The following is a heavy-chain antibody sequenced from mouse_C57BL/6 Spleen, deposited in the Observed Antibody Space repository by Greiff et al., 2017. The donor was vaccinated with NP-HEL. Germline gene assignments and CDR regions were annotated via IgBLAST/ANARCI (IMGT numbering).Heavy chain of an antibody. CDR2: IYPGSGNT. Sequence: QVQLQQSGAELVRPGASVKLSCKASGYTFTDYYINWVKQRPGQGLEWIARIYPGSGNTYYNEKFKGKATLTAEKSSSTAYMQLSSLTSEDSAVYFCARERSYYFDYWGQGTTLTVSS. CDR1: GYTFTDYY. V-gene: IGHV1-76*01. J-gene: IGHJ2*01. CDR3: ARERSYYFDY.